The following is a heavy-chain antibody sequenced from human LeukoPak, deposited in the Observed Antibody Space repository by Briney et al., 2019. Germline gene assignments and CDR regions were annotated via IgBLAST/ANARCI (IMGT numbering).Heavy chain of an antibody. V-gene: IGHV1-2*02. CDR1: GYTFTGYY. J-gene: IGHJ4*02. CDR2: INPNSGGT. Sequence: GASVKVSCKASGYTFTGYYMHWVRQAPGQGREWMGWINPNSGGTNYAQKFRGRVTMTRDTSISTAYMELSRLRSDDTAVYYCASIRGYSSGWSPGDYWGQGTLVTVSS. CDR3: ASIRGYSSGWSPGDY. D-gene: IGHD6-19*01.